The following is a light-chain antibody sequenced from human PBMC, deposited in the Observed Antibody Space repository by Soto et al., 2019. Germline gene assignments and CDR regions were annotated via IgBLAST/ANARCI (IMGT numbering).Light chain of an antibody. V-gene: IGLV2-14*03. CDR2: NVY. J-gene: IGLJ1*01. CDR3: SAYTVSRNYV. CDR1: SSDVGAYNF. Sequence: QSVLTQPASVSGSPGQSITIFCTGTSSDVGAYNFVSWHQQHPGKAPKLMIYNVYDRPSGISYRFSGSKSGNTASLTISGLQGEDEADYYCSAYTVSRNYVFGIGTKVTV.